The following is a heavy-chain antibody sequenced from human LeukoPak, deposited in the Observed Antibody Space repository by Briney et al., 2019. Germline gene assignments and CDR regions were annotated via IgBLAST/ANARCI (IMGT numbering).Heavy chain of an antibody. D-gene: IGHD3-3*01. CDR1: GFILTNYF. V-gene: IGHV3-7*01. CDR3: ATDRGWRTSGYYLYYFEY. CDR2: IKHDGSEK. Sequence: GRSLRLSCAASGFILTNYFMSWVRQAPGKGLEWVASIKHDGSEKYYVDSVRGRFIISRDNTMNSLYLQMSSLRAEDTAVYYCATDRGWRTSGYYLYYFEYWGQGTLVTFSS. J-gene: IGHJ4*02.